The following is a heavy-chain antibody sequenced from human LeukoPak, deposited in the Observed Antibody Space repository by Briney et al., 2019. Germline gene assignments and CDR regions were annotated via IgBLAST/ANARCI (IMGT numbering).Heavy chain of an antibody. CDR2: IYYSGST. CDR3: ARSHREYNYGSDY. V-gene: IGHV4-31*03. Sequence: TLSLTCTVSGGSISSGGYYWSWIRQHPGKGLEWIGYIYYSGSTYYNPSLQSRITISVDTSKNQFSLNVSSVTAADTAVYYCARSHREYNYGSDYWGQGTLVTVSS. CDR1: GGSISSGGYY. D-gene: IGHD5-18*01. J-gene: IGHJ4*02.